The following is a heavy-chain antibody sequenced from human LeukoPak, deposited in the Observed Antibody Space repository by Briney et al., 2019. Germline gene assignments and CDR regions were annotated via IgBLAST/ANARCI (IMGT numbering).Heavy chain of an antibody. D-gene: IGHD3-22*01. V-gene: IGHV4-34*01. CDR3: ARAKPSSGYYNYYYYYGMDV. J-gene: IGHJ6*02. CDR1: GGSFSGYY. Sequence: PSETLSLTCAVYGGSFSGYYWSWIRQPPGKGLEWIGEINHSGSTNYNPSLKSRVTISVDTSKNQFSLKLSSVTAADTAVYYCARAKPSSGYYNYYYYYGMDVWGQGTTVTVSS. CDR2: INHSGST.